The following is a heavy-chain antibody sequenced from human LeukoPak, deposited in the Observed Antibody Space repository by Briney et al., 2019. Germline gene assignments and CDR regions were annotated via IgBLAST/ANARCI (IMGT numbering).Heavy chain of an antibody. CDR2: IRYDGSNK. D-gene: IGHD3-3*01. Sequence: PGGSLRLSCAASGFTLSSYGMHWVRQAPGKGLEWVAFIRYDGSNKYYADSVKGRFTISRDNSKNTLYLQMNSLRAEDTAAYYCAKDKLDDFWSGYAGLWGQGTLVTVSS. V-gene: IGHV3-30*02. CDR3: AKDKLDDFWSGYAGL. J-gene: IGHJ4*02. CDR1: GFTLSSYG.